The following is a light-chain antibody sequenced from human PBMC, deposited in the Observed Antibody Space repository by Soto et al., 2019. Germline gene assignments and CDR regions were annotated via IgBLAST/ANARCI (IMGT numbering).Light chain of an antibody. Sequence: SYELTQPSSVSVSPGQTARITCSGDILAKKYARWIQQKPGQAPVLVIYKESERPSGIPERFSGSSSGTTVTLTIRGAQVEDEADYYCYSAADNNLVFGGGTKLTAL. CDR3: YSAADNNLV. CDR2: KES. CDR1: ILAKKY. V-gene: IGLV3-27*01. J-gene: IGLJ2*01.